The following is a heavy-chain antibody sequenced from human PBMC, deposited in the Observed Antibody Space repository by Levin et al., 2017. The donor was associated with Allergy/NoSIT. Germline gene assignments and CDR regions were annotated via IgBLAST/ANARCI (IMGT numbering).Heavy chain of an antibody. CDR1: GYTFTSYG. V-gene: IGHV1-18*01. D-gene: IGHD3-9*01. J-gene: IGHJ6*03. CDR2: ISAYNGNT. CDR3: ARGQTDLRYFDWFPPRDYYYYMDV. Sequence: GESLKISCKASGYTFTSYGISWVRQAPGQGLEWMGWISAYNGNTNYAQKLQGRVTMTTDTSTSTAYMELRSLRSDDTAVYYCARGQTDLRYFDWFPPRDYYYYMDVWGKGTTVTVSS.